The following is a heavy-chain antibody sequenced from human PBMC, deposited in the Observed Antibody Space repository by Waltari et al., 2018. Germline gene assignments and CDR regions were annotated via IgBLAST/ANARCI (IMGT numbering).Heavy chain of an antibody. CDR2: RNAENDNK. CDR3: ARGRPPVRFIPGWFDP. Sequence: QARLVQSGTEVKKPGASMKISCKASGYPFTTYPIHWLRQAPGKRPEWMGGRNAENDNKGYSQKFQGRVTMSKDTVGSTGYLELTNLRAEDTAVYYCARGRPPVRFIPGWFDPWGQGTLVTVSS. CDR1: GYPFTTYP. D-gene: IGHD3-10*02. V-gene: IGHV1-3*02. J-gene: IGHJ5*02.